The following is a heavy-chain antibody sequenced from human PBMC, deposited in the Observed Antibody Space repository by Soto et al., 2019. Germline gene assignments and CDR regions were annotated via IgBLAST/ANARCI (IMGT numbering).Heavy chain of an antibody. V-gene: IGHV3-7*03. CDR2: IKQDGGEK. D-gene: IGHD6-19*01. CDR3: ASWTYNSGWYLGS. Sequence: EVQLVESGGGLVQPGGSLRLSCAASGFTFSGYWMSWVRQPAGKGLEWMANIKQDGGEKYYADSVKGRFTISRDNAKNSLYLQMNSLRAEDTAVYYCASWTYNSGWYLGSWGQGTLVTVSS. J-gene: IGHJ4*02. CDR1: GFTFSGYW.